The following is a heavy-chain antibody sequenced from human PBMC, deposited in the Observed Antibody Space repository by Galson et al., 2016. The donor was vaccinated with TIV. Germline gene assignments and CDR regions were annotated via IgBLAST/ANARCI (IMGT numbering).Heavy chain of an antibody. CDR1: DGSINSDIYY. V-gene: IGHV4-39*01. CDR3: ANDYGAGYFDH. Sequence: ETLSLTCAVSDGSINSDIYYWAWIRQAPGKGLEWVGSVWHSGAMYQNPSLRSRLTMSVDASKKQISLRLSSVTAADTAVYFCANDYGAGYFDHWGQGAVVTVSS. D-gene: IGHD4-17*01. J-gene: IGHJ4*02. CDR2: VWHSGAM.